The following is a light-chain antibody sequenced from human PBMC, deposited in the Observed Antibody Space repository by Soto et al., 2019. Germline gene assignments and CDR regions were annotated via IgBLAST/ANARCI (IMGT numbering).Light chain of an antibody. CDR3: QQYFNILPA. Sequence: EVVVTQSPDTLSLSPGETATLSCRASQSITSSVAWYQHKPGQSPRLVVYSGYKRAPGIPARFSGSGSGTDFTLTISSLQAEDVAVYYCQQYFNILPAFGQGTKVDIK. CDR2: SGY. J-gene: IGKJ1*01. V-gene: IGKV3-15*01. CDR1: QSITSS.